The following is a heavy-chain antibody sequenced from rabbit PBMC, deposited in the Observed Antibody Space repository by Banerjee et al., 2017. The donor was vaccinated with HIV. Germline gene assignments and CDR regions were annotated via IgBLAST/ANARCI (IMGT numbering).Heavy chain of an antibody. CDR2: IYNGDGST. Sequence: QEQLEESGGGLVKPEGSLTLTCKASGFDFSSNAMCWVRQAPGKGLEWIGCIYNGDGSTYYASWVNGRFSIAKTSSTTVTLQMTSLTAADTATYFCARDLAGVIGWNFNLWGQGTLVTVS. J-gene: IGHJ4*01. D-gene: IGHD4-1*01. CDR1: GFDFSSNA. CDR3: ARDLAGVIGWNFNL. V-gene: IGHV1S47*01.